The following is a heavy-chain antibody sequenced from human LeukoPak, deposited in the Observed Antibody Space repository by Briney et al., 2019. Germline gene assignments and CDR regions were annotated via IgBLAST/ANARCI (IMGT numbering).Heavy chain of an antibody. J-gene: IGHJ4*02. CDR2: ITTGSSGM. CDR3: ARSYSGWYSGY. D-gene: IGHD6-19*01. V-gene: IGHV3-21*01. Sequence: GGSLRLSCAASGFTFSSYSMSWVRQAPGKGLEWVSSITTGSSGMYYADSVQGRFTISRDNAKNSLYLQMNSLRAEDTAVYYCARSYSGWYSGYWGQGALVTVSS. CDR1: GFTFSSYS.